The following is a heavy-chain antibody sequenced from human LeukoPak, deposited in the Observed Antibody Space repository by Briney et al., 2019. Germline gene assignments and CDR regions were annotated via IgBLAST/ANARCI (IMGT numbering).Heavy chain of an antibody. J-gene: IGHJ4*02. D-gene: IGHD3-10*01. CDR2: IYYSGST. V-gene: IGHV4-39*01. CDR1: GGSISSYY. Sequence: SETLSLTCTVSGGSISSYYWGWIRQPPGKGLEWIGSIYYSGSTYYNPSLKSRVTISVDTSKNQFSLKLSSVTAADTAVYYCARHLSGSGLDWGQGTLVTVSS. CDR3: ARHLSGSGLD.